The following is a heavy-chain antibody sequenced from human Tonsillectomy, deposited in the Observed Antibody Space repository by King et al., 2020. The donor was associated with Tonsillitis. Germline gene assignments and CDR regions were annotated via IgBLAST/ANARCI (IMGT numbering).Heavy chain of an antibody. Sequence: VQLVESGAEVKKPGSSVKVSCKASGGTFSSYAISWVRQAPGQGLEWMRGIIPIFGTANYAQKFQGRVTITADESTSTAYMELSSLRSEDTAVYYCASRTQLDYYDSSGYYGGSDAFDIWGQGTMVTVSS. J-gene: IGHJ3*02. CDR3: ASRTQLDYYDSSGYYGGSDAFDI. CDR1: GGTFSSYA. V-gene: IGHV1-69*01. D-gene: IGHD3-22*01. CDR2: IIPIFGTA.